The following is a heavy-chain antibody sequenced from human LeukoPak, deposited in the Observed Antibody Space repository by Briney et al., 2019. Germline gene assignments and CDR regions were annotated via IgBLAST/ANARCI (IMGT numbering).Heavy chain of an antibody. CDR3: ARCAYYDSSGYFDY. CDR2: INPNSGGT. V-gene: IGHV1-2*02. J-gene: IGHJ4*02. D-gene: IGHD3-22*01. Sequence: GASVKVSCKASGYTFTGYYMHWVRQAPGQGLEWMGWINPNSGGTNYAQKFQGRVTMTRDTSISTAYMELSRLRSDDTAVYYCARCAYYDSSGYFDYWGQGSLGTV. CDR1: GYTFTGYY.